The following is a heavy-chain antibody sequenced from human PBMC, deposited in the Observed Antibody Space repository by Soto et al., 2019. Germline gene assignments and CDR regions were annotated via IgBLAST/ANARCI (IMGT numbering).Heavy chain of an antibody. J-gene: IGHJ6*02. CDR1: GFTFSSYS. Sequence: GGSLRLSCAASGFTFSSYSMNWVRQAPGKGLEWVSSISSSSYIYYADSVKGRFTISRDNAKNSLYLQMNSLRAEDTAVYYCARDRIERYYYYGMDVWGQGTTVTV. CDR3: ARDRIERYYYYGMDV. V-gene: IGHV3-21*01. D-gene: IGHD1-26*01. CDR2: ISSSSYI.